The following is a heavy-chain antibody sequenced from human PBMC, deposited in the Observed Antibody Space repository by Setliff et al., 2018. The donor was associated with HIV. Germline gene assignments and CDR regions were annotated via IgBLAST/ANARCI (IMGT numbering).Heavy chain of an antibody. V-gene: IGHV3-49*04. CDR3: TRDFRYYDRSGYYFYSDAFDI. J-gene: IGHJ3*02. D-gene: IGHD3-22*01. CDR2: IKSKPYGGTT. CDR1: GFTFDESA. Sequence: GSLRLSCPASGFTFDESALTWVRQAPGKGLEWVGSIKSKPYGGTTEYAASVKGRFTISRDDSRSVAHLQMNSLKIEDTAVYYCTRDFRYYDRSGYYFYSDAFDIWGQGTLVTVSS.